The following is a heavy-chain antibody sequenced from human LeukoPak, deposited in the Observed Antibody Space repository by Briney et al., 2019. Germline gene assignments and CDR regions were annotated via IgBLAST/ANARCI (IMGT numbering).Heavy chain of an antibody. CDR3: AREAAWGGGSGSYYSNY. D-gene: IGHD3-10*01. J-gene: IGHJ4*02. V-gene: IGHV4-4*07. CDR1: GDSISSYY. CDR2: IYTSGST. Sequence: PSETLSLTCSVSGDSISSYYWSWIRQPAGKGLEWIGRIYTSGSTNYNPSLKSRVTISVDTSKNQFSLKLSSVTAADTAVYYCAREAAWGGGSGSYYSNYWGQGTLVTVSS.